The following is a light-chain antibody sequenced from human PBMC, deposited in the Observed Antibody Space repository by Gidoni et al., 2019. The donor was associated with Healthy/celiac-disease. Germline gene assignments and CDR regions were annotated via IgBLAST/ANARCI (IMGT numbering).Light chain of an antibody. CDR3: QAWDSSTAYVV. CDR1: KLGDKY. CDR2: QDS. J-gene: IGLJ2*01. V-gene: IGLV3-1*01. Sequence: SYELTQPLSVSVSPGQTASITCSGDKLGDKYACWYQQKPGQSPVLVIYQDSKRPSGIPERFSGSSSGNTATLTISGTQAMDEADYYCQAWDSSTAYVVFGGGTKLTVL.